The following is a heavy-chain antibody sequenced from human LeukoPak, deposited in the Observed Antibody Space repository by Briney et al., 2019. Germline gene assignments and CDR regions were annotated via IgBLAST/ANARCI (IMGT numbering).Heavy chain of an antibody. CDR2: VSGDGGST. J-gene: IGHJ4*02. CDR3: AKEKLPSGYSFLTDY. V-gene: IGHV3-43*02. CDR1: GFTFDDYA. Sequence: GGSLRLSCAASGFTFDDYAMHWVRQAPGKGLEWVSLVSGDGGSTYYADSLKGRFTISRDNSKNSLYLQMNSLRAEDTAVYYCAKEKLPSGYSFLTDYWGQGTLVTVSS. D-gene: IGHD5-18*01.